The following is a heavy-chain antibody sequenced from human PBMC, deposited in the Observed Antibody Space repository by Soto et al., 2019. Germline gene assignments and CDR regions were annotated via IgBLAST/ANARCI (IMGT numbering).Heavy chain of an antibody. J-gene: IGHJ4*02. D-gene: IGHD6-13*01. V-gene: IGHV3-11*05. CDR1: GFTFSDYY. Sequence: LRLSCAASGFTFSDYYMTWIRQAPGKGLKWVSFISGSRNYTDYADSVKGRFTISRDNAKNSLYLQMNSLRAEDTAVYYCARDLIAAHFNWGQGTLVTVSS. CDR3: ARDLIAAHFN. CDR2: ISGSRNYT.